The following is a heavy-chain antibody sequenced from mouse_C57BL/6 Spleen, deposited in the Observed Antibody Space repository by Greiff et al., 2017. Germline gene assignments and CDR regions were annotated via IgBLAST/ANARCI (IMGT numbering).Heavy chain of an antibody. CDR1: GYTFTGYW. Sequence: QVQLQQSGAELMKPGASVKLSCKATGYTFTGYWIEWVKQRPGHGLEWIGEILPGSGSTNYNEKFKGKATFTADTSSNTAYMQLSSLTTEDSAIYYCARRRIYYGYDGWYFDVWGTGTTVTVSS. CDR2: ILPGSGST. CDR3: ARRRIYYGYDGWYFDV. J-gene: IGHJ1*03. V-gene: IGHV1-9*01. D-gene: IGHD2-2*01.